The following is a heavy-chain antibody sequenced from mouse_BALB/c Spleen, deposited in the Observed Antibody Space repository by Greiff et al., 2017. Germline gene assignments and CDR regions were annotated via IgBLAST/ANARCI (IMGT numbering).Heavy chain of an antibody. CDR2: ILPGSGST. V-gene: IGHV1-9*01. D-gene: IGHD2-1*01. J-gene: IGHJ2*01. Sequence: QVQLQQSGAELMKPGASVKISCKATGYTFSSYWIEWVKQRPGHGLEWIGEILPGSGSTNYNEKFKGKATFTADTSSNTAYMQLSSLTSEDSAVYYCARGHYYGNSYLDYWGQGTTLTVSS. CDR3: ARGHYYGNSYLDY. CDR1: GYTFSSYW.